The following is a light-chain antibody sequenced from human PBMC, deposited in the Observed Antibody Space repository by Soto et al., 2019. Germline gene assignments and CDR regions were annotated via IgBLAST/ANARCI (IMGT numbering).Light chain of an antibody. CDR2: EGS. CDR1: SSDVGSYNL. Sequence: QSSLTQPASVSGSPGQSITISCTGTSSDVGSYNLVSWYQQYPGKAPKLMIYEGSKRPSGISNRFSGSKSGNTASLTISGLQAEDEADYYCCSYAGSSTLFGGGTKLTVL. CDR3: CSYAGSSTL. J-gene: IGLJ2*01. V-gene: IGLV2-23*01.